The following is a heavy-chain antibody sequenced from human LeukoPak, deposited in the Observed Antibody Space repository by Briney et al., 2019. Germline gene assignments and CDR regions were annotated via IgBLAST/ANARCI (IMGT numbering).Heavy chain of an antibody. J-gene: IGHJ4*02. D-gene: IGHD6-13*01. CDR2: IYTSGST. CDR1: GGSISSYY. Sequence: SETLSLTCTVSGGSISSYYWSWIRQSAGKGLEWIGRIYTSGSTNYNPSLRGRVTMSVDTSKNQFSLRLSSVTAADTAVYYCARGFSSSWYWYFDYWGQGTLVTVSS. CDR3: ARGFSSSWYWYFDY. V-gene: IGHV4-4*07.